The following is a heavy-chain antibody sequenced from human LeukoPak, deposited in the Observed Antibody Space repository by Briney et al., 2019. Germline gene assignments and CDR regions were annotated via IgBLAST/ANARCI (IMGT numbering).Heavy chain of an antibody. CDR2: FDPEDGET. V-gene: IGHV1-24*01. J-gene: IGHJ3*02. CDR1: GYTLTELS. CDR3: ATVYGDYAGPYDAFDI. Sequence: ASVEVSCKVSGYTLTELSMHWVRQAPGKGLEWMGGFDPEDGETTYAQKFQGRVTMTEDTSTDTAYMELSSLRSEDTAVYYCATVYGDYAGPYDAFDIWGQGTMVTVSS. D-gene: IGHD4-17*01.